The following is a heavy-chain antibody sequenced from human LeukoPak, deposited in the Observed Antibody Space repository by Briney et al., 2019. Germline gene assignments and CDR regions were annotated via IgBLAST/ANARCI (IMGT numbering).Heavy chain of an antibody. CDR1: GFTFSSYS. Sequence: GWSLRLSCAASGFTFSSYSMNWVRQAPGPGLEWVSSISSSSSYIYYADSVKGRFTISRDNAKNSLYLQMNSLRAEDTAVYYCARENHHFDCRSTPRSGGFDPWGQGTLVTVSS. CDR2: ISSSSSYI. D-gene: IGHD2-2*01. J-gene: IGHJ5*02. CDR3: ARENHHFDCRSTPRSGGFDP. V-gene: IGHV3-21*01.